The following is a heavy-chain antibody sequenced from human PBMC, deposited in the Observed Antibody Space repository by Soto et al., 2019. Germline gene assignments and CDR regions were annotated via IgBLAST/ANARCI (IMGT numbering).Heavy chain of an antibody. V-gene: IGHV3-9*01. CDR1: GFSFDDYA. J-gene: IGHJ6*02. Sequence: RGPLRLSCAASGFSFDDYALHLVRQALGKGLEWVSCISWNSGYRGYADSVKGRFTISRDNAKNSLYLKMNSLRAEDTALYYCAKYISGTGLLYYGLEIWGQGTTVTVSS. CDR3: AKYISGTGLLYYGLEI. D-gene: IGHD1-1*01. CDR2: ISWNSGYR.